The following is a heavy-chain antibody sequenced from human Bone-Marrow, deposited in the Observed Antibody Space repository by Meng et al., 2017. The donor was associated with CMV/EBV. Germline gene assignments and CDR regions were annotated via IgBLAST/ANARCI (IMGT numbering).Heavy chain of an antibody. D-gene: IGHD3-10*01. CDR1: GYTFTGYY. V-gene: IGHV1-2*02. J-gene: IGHJ4*02. CDR3: ARDFGRSADY. Sequence: ASVKVSCKASGYTFTGYYMHWVRQAPGQGLEWMGWINPNSGGTNYAQRLQGRVTMTRDTSTSTDYMELSSLTSDDTAVYYCARDFGRSADYWGQGTLVTVSS. CDR2: INPNSGGT.